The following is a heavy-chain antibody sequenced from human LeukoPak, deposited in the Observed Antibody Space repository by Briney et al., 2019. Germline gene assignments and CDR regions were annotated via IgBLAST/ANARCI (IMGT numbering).Heavy chain of an antibody. CDR2: IYHSGST. CDR3: AGGLAHDAFDI. CDR1: GYSISSGYY. J-gene: IGHJ3*02. D-gene: IGHD3-16*01. V-gene: IGHV4-38-2*02. Sequence: SETLSLTCTVSGYSISSGYYWGWIRQPPGKGLEWIGSIYHSGSTYYNPSLKSRVTISVDTSKNQSSLKLSSVTAADTAVYYCAGGLAHDAFDIWGQGTMVTVSS.